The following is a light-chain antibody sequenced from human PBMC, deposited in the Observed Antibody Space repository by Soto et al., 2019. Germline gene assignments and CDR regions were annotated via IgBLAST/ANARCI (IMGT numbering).Light chain of an antibody. J-gene: IGKJ4*01. CDR1: QDISNY. Sequence: IQLTQSPSSLSASVGDRVIITRRASQDISNYVAWYQQKAGKAPKVLIYEASTLHSGVPSRFSGSGSGTEFTLTIDSLQPADFATYYCQQVKRDLPLTFGGGTKVEIK. CDR3: QQVKRDLPLT. CDR2: EAS. V-gene: IGKV1-9*01.